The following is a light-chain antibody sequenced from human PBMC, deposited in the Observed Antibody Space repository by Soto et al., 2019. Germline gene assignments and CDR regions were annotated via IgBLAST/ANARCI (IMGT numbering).Light chain of an antibody. V-gene: IGKV1-39*01. Sequence: DIQMTQSPLSLSASVGDRVTITCRASQSITTYLNWYQQTPGKAPKLLIYAASSLESGVPSRFSGSGSGTDFTLTISCLQPEDFATYNCQQSYSFPLGFGQGTRLEIK. CDR2: AAS. J-gene: IGKJ5*01. CDR3: QQSYSFPLG. CDR1: QSITTY.